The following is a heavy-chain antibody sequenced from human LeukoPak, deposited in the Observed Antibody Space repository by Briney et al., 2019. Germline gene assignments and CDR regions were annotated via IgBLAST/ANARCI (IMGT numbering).Heavy chain of an antibody. J-gene: IGHJ4*02. CDR2: IYSSGNT. Sequence: GGSLRLSCAASGFTVSSNYMSWVRQAPGQGLEWVSVIYSSGNTYYADSVQGRFTMSRDNPENTLYLQMNSLRAEDTALYYCARAHDRGYYYGFDYWGQGTLVTVSS. CDR1: GFTVSSNY. D-gene: IGHD3-22*01. CDR3: ARAHDRGYYYGFDY. V-gene: IGHV3-66*01.